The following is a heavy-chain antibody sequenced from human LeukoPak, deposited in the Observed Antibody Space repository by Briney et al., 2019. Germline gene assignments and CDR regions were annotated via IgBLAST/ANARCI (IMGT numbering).Heavy chain of an antibody. J-gene: IGHJ4*02. Sequence: GGSLRLSCAASGFTFSSYAMHWVRQAPGKGLEWVAVISYDGSNKYYADSVKGRFTISRDNSKNTLYLQMNSLRAEDTAVYYCARDRGEVIGSYYFDCWGQGTLVTVSS. V-gene: IGHV3-30-3*01. CDR2: ISYDGSNK. CDR3: ARDRGEVIGSYYFDC. CDR1: GFTFSSYA. D-gene: IGHD3-22*01.